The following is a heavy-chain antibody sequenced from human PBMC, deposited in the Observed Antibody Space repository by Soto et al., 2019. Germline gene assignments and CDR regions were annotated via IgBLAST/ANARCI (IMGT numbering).Heavy chain of an antibody. CDR3: ARHGAVAGTRSNWFDP. CDR1: GNSMHNYY. J-gene: IGHJ5*02. V-gene: IGHV4-59*08. D-gene: IGHD6-19*01. Sequence: PSETLSLTCTVSGNSMHNYYWSWIRQPPGKGLEWIGWIFYSGSTNYNPSLKSRVTISVDSSKIQFSLKLSSVTAADTAVYYCARHGAVAGTRSNWFDPWGQGILVTVSS. CDR2: IFYSGST.